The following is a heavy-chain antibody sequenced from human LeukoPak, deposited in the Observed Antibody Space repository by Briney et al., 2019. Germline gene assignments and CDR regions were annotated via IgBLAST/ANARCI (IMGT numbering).Heavy chain of an antibody. V-gene: IGHV1-2*02. J-gene: IGHJ4*02. CDR1: GYTFTGYY. Sequence: ASVKVSCKDSGYTFTGYYMHWVRQAPGQGLEWMGWINPNSGGTNYAQKFQGRVTMTRDTSISTAYMELSRLRSDDTAVYYCARVPTYCSGGSCSAPPFDYWGQGTLVTVSS. CDR3: ARVPTYCSGGSCSAPPFDY. D-gene: IGHD2-15*01. CDR2: INPNSGGT.